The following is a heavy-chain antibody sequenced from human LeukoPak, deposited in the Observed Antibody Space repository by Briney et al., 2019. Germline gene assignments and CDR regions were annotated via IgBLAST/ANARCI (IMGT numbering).Heavy chain of an antibody. J-gene: IGHJ4*02. CDR3: ARRREVGSGDYYIKYFDY. Sequence: PSETLSLTCAVYGGSFSGYYWSWIRQPPGKGLEWIGEINHSGSTNYNPSLKSRVTISVDTSKNQFSLKLSSVTAADTAVYYCARRREVGSGDYYIKYFDYWGQGTLVTVSS. CDR1: GGSFSGYY. V-gene: IGHV4-34*01. D-gene: IGHD3-22*01. CDR2: INHSGST.